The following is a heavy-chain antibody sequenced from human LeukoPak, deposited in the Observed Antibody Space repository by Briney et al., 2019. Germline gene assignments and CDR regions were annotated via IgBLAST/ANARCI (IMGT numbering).Heavy chain of an antibody. CDR3: AKGGYKGDFFDY. D-gene: IGHD1-14*01. Sequence: GGSLRLSCAASGFTFSTYAMTWVRQAPGKGLEWVSSISASADRTYYADSVKGRFTISRDNSKNTLGLQMNSLRAEDTAVFYCAKGGYKGDFFDYWGQGSLVTVSS. J-gene: IGHJ4*02. V-gene: IGHV3-23*01. CDR2: ISASADRT. CDR1: GFTFSTYA.